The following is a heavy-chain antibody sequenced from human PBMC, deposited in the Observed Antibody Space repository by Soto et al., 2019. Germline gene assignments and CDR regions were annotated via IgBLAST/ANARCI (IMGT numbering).Heavy chain of an antibody. CDR2: IIPIFGTA. Sequence: ASVKVSCKASGGTFSSYAISWVPQAPGQGLEWMGGIIPIFGTANYAQKFQGRVTITADESTSTAYMELSSLRSEDTAVYYCARDHDHGGYFDYWGQGTLVTVSS. J-gene: IGHJ4*02. CDR1: GGTFSSYA. CDR3: ARDHDHGGYFDY. V-gene: IGHV1-69*13.